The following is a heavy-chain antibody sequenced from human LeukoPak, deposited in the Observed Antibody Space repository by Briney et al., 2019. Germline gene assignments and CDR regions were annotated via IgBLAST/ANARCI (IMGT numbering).Heavy chain of an antibody. J-gene: IGHJ6*04. CDR3: AELGITMIGGV. D-gene: IGHD3-10*02. CDR2: ISSSGSTI. CDR1: GFTFGSYE. V-gene: IGHV3-48*03. Sequence: GGSLRLSCAASGFTFGSYEMNWVRQVPGKGLEWVSYISSSGSTIYYADSVKGRFTISRDNAKNSLYLQMNSLRAEDTAVYYCAELGITMIGGVWGKGTTVTISS.